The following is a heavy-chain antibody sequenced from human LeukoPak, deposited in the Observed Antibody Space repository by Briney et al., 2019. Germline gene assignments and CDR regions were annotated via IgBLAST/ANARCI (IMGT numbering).Heavy chain of an antibody. CDR1: GFTFSSYW. V-gene: IGHV3-7*04. CDR2: INEDGSEK. CDR3: ARDSQHLNFDH. Sequence: GGSLRLSCAASGFTFSSYWMSWVRQAPGKGLEWVANINEDGSEKYYVDSVKGRFTISRDNAKNSLYLQMDSLRAEDTAVYYCARDSQHLNFDHWGQGTLVTVSS. J-gene: IGHJ4*02. D-gene: IGHD3-3*02.